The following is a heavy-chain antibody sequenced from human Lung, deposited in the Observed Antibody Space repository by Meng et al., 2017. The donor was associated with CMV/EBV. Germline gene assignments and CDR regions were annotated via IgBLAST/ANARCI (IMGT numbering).Heavy chain of an antibody. J-gene: IGHJ1*01. D-gene: IGHD3-10*01. V-gene: IGHV4-4*02. CDR3: LRRSGGSV. Sequence: QGQLRESGPALVKPSGTLSLTCAVSGDSITNHNWGAGVRQPPGKGLEWIGEIPHRGSSAYNPSLKSRVSMSIDKSKNQFSLKLTSVTAADTAVYHCLRRSGGSVWGQGTLVTVSS. CDR2: IPHRGSS. CDR1: GDSITNHNW.